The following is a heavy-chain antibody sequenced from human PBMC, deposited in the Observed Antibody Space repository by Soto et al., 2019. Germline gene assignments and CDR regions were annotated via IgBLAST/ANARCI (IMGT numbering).Heavy chain of an antibody. CDR2: TYHRSKWYY. V-gene: IGHV6-1*01. CDR1: GDSVSSNSAG. CDR3: ARGEQYSGRIFDY. Sequence: SQTLSLTCAITGDSVSSNSAGWSWVRQSPSRGLEWLGRTYHRSKWYYEYAVSVRGRITINPDTSKNQYSLQLNSVTPEDTAVYFCARGEQYSGRIFDYWGQGTLVTVSS. D-gene: IGHD1-26*01. J-gene: IGHJ4*01.